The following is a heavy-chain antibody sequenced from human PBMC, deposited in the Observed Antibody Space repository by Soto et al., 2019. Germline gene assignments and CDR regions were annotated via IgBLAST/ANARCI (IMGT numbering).Heavy chain of an antibody. Sequence: EVQLVETGGGLIQPGGSLRLSCAASGFTVSSNYMSWVRQAPGKGLEWLSIIYSDGTTYYADSVKGRFTISRDNFKNTLYLQMNNLRAEDTAVYYCAILSNWGQGTLVTVSS. D-gene: IGHD6-6*01. CDR1: GFTVSSNY. CDR3: AILSN. CDR2: IYSDGTT. J-gene: IGHJ4*02. V-gene: IGHV3-53*02.